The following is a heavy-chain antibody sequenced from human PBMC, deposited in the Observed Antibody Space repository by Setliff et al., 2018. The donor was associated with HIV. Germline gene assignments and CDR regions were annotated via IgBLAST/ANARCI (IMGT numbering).Heavy chain of an antibody. CDR3: ARVSKSSPDAFDI. D-gene: IGHD6-13*01. CDR2: IYAAGST. CDR1: GFTFSSYV. J-gene: IGHJ3*02. V-gene: IGHV3-53*04. Sequence: PGGSLRLSCAATGFTFSSYVLHWVRQAPGKGLEWVSVIYAAGSTYYADSVKGRFTISRHNSKNTLYLQLNSLRAEDTAVYYCARVSKSSPDAFDIWGQGTMVTVSS.